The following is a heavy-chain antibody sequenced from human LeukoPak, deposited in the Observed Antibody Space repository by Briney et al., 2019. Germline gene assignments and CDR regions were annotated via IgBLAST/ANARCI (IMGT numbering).Heavy chain of an antibody. CDR1: GFTFSSYS. D-gene: IGHD3-3*01. CDR2: ISSSSYI. J-gene: IGHJ4*02. Sequence: PGGSLRLSCAASGFTFSSYSMNWVRQAPGKGLEWVSSISSSSYIYYADSVKGRFTISRDNAKNSLYLQMNSLRAEDTAVYYCARAWDYDFWSGYYHFDYWGQGTLVTVSS. CDR3: ARAWDYDFWSGYYHFDY. V-gene: IGHV3-21*01.